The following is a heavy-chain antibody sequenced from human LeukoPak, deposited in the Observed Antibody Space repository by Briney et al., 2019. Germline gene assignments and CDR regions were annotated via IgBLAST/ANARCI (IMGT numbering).Heavy chain of an antibody. V-gene: IGHV4-31*03. J-gene: IGHJ4*02. Sequence: SETLSLTCTVSGGSISSGGYYWSWIRQHPGKGLEWIGYIYSSGNTYYNPSLKSRVTISVDTSKNQFSLKLSSVTAADTAVYYCARRTAAPWDYWGQGTLVTVSS. CDR2: IYSSGNT. D-gene: IGHD2-2*01. CDR1: GGSISSGGYY. CDR3: ARRTAAPWDY.